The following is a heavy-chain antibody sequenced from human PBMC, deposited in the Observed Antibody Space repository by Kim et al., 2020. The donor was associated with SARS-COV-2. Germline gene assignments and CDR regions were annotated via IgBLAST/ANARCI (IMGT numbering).Heavy chain of an antibody. CDR1: GGSIGSSSNY. J-gene: IGHJ5*02. CDR3: ARHTGETGTTGGDWFDR. V-gene: IGHV4-39*01. CDR2: MYYSGRA. D-gene: IGHD1-1*01. Sequence: SETLSLTCSVSGGSIGSSSNYWGWIRQSPGKGLEWIGSMYYSGRAAYIPSLKSRAIVSVDTSNNQFSLKLSSVTAADTAIYYCARHTGETGTTGGDWFDRWGQGTLVTVSS.